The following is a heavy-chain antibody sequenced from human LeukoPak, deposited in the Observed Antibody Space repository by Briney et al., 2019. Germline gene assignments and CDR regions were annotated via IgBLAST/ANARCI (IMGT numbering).Heavy chain of an antibody. J-gene: IGHJ4*02. CDR2: ISYSGYT. CDR3: ARSIAVAGTDFDF. D-gene: IGHD6-19*01. Sequence: PSETLSLTCTVSGGSIRSGSYYWVWIRPPPGKGLEWIGSISYSGYTYYNPSLKSRVTMSVDTSKNQFSLRLSSVAAAGTAVYYCARSIAVAGTDFDFWGEGTLVTVSS. CDR1: GGSIRSGSYY. V-gene: IGHV4-39*01.